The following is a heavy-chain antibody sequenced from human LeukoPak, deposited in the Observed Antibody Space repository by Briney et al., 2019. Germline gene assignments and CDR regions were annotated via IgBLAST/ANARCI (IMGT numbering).Heavy chain of an antibody. CDR3: AKPISKWELQTSPFDY. CDR2: ISGSGGST. D-gene: IGHD1-26*01. Sequence: PGGSLRLSCAASGFTFSSYAMSWVRQAPGKGLEWVSAISGSGGSTYYADSVKGRFTISRDNSKNTLYLQMNSLRAEDTAVYYCAKPISKWELQTSPFDYWGQGTLVTVSS. CDR1: GFTFSSYA. V-gene: IGHV3-23*01. J-gene: IGHJ4*02.